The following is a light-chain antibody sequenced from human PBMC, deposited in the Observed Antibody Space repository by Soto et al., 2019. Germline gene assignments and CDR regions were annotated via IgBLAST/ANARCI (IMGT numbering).Light chain of an antibody. CDR2: DVS. CDR3: SSYTSSSTLVV. J-gene: IGLJ2*01. CDR1: TSDVGGYNY. Sequence: QSALTQPASVSGSPGQSITISCTGTTSDVGGYNYVSWYQQHPGKAPKLVIYDVSNRPSGVSNRFSGSKSVNTASLTISGLQAEDEAHYYCSSYTSSSTLVVFGGGTQLTVL. V-gene: IGLV2-14*01.